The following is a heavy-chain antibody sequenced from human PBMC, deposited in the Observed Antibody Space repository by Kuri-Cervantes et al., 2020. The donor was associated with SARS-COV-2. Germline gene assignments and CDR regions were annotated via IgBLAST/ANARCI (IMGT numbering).Heavy chain of an antibody. V-gene: IGHV6-1*01. CDR2: TYYRSKWYD. D-gene: IGHD7-27*01. Sequence: SETLSLTCAISGDSVSSKIAAWNWIRQSPSRGLEWLGRTYYRSKWYDDYAVSVKSRISINPDTSKNQFSLHLNSVTPEDTAVYYCARGTNWPPDGRFDPWGQGTLVTVSS. CDR1: GDSVSSKIAA. J-gene: IGHJ5*02. CDR3: ARGTNWPPDGRFDP.